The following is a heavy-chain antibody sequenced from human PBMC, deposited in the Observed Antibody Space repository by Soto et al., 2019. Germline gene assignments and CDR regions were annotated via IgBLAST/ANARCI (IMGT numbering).Heavy chain of an antibody. V-gene: IGHV3-11*04. J-gene: IGHJ1*01. Sequence: GGSLRLSCAASGFTFSDHYMDWVGQAPGKGLEWFSGISGGGDGTYYADSVRGRFTISRDSAKNSLFLQMNSLRAEDTAVYYCALLGVAATGYLFCGQGTLVSLSS. CDR2: ISGGGDGT. CDR1: GFTFSDHY. D-gene: IGHD2-15*01. CDR3: ALLGVAATGYLF.